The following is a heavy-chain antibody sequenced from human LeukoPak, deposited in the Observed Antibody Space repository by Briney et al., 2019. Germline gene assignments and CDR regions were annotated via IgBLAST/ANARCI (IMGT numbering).Heavy chain of an antibody. J-gene: IGHJ6*03. Sequence: LETLSLTCTVSGGSISSYYWSWIRQPPGKGLEWIGYIYYSGSTNYNPSLKSRVTISVDTSKNQFSLKLSSVTAADTAVYYCAGLPDTVTPQYYYYYYYMDVWGKGTTVTVSS. V-gene: IGHV4-59*01. CDR3: AGLPDTVTPQYYYYYYYMDV. CDR2: IYYSGST. CDR1: GGSISSYY. D-gene: IGHD4-11*01.